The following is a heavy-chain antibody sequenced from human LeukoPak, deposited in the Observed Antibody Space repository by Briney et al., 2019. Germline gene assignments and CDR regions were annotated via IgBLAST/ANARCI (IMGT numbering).Heavy chain of an antibody. CDR2: IHVSGST. CDR3: AGDLVGAFDY. Sequence: SETLSLTCTVSGDSISSYHWSWIRQPPGKGLEWIGYIHVSGSTNYNPSLKSRVTISVDTSKNQFSLKLSSVTAADTAVYYCAGDLVGAFDYWGQGTLVTVSS. J-gene: IGHJ4*02. D-gene: IGHD1-26*01. CDR1: GDSISSYH. V-gene: IGHV4-59*01.